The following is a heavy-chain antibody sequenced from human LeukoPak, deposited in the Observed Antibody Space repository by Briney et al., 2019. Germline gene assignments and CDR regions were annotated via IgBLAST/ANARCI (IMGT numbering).Heavy chain of an antibody. CDR3: ASGTTDIVVVPATLRNYYFDY. CDR2: VIPMFGTA. J-gene: IGHJ4*02. Sequence: SVKVSCKASGGTFSSYEISWVRQAPGQGHEWMGGVIPMFGTAKYAQKFQGRVPITTDKSTSTAYMEQSSLRSDDTAVYYCASGTTDIVVVPATLRNYYFDYWGQGTLVTVSS. V-gene: IGHV1-69*05. D-gene: IGHD2-2*01. CDR1: GGTFSSYE.